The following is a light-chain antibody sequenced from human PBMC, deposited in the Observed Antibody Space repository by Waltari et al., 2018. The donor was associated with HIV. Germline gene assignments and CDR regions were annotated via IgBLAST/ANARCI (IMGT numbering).Light chain of an antibody. CDR2: SNN. CDR3: AAWDDSLNGRMV. CDR1: SSNIGSYT. Sequence: QSVLTQPPSASGTPGQRVTISCSGSSSNIGSYTVNWYQLLPGTAPKLVMSSNNQRPSGVPDRFSGSKSGTSASLAISGFQSEDEADYYCAAWDDSLNGRMVFGGGTKLTVL. J-gene: IGLJ2*01. V-gene: IGLV1-44*01.